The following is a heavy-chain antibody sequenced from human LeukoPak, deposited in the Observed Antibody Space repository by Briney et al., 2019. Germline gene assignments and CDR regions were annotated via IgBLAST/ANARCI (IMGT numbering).Heavy chain of an antibody. CDR2: VNIGGST. J-gene: IGHJ4*02. Sequence: SETLSLNCTVSGGSISTYYWNWIRQPAGKGLEWIGRVNIGGSTNYNPSLQSRVTMSVDTSKNQFSLKLSSVTAADTAVYYCARETRNCTNGVYSNRDFDYWGQGTLVTVS. CDR1: GGSISTYY. D-gene: IGHD2-8*01. CDR3: ARETRNCTNGVYSNRDFDY. V-gene: IGHV4-4*07.